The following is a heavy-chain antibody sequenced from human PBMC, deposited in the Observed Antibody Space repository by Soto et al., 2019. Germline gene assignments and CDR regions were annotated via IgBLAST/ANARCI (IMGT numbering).Heavy chain of an antibody. J-gene: IGHJ4*02. Sequence: SVKVSCKASGGTFSSYAISWVRQAPGQGLEWMGGIIPIFGTANYAQKFQGRVTITADESTSTAYMELSSLRSEDTAVYYCARDRGYSYGLDYWGQGTLVTVSS. CDR3: ARDRGYSYGLDY. V-gene: IGHV1-69*13. CDR2: IIPIFGTA. CDR1: GGTFSSYA. D-gene: IGHD5-18*01.